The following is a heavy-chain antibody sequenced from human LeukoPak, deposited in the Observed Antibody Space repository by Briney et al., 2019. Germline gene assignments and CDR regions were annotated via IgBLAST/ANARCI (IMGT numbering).Heavy chain of an antibody. V-gene: IGHV3-11*04. Sequence: GGSLRLSYAASGFTFSDYYISWIRQAPGKGLEWVSYISSSGTTIHNADSVKGRFTISRDNAKNSLYLQMNSLRAEDTAVYYCARVVAAADSLPYDYWGQGTLVTVSS. CDR1: GFTFSDYY. D-gene: IGHD6-13*01. J-gene: IGHJ4*02. CDR2: ISSSGTTI. CDR3: ARVVAAADSLPYDY.